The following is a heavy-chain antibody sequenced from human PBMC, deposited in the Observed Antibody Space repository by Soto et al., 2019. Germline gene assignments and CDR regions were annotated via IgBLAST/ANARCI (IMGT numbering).Heavy chain of an antibody. V-gene: IGHV5-51*01. J-gene: IGHJ5*02. CDR2: ISPGDSDI. CDR1: GYSFTNYW. CDR3: ARQGYSSGYYWFDP. D-gene: IGHD6-19*01. Sequence: GESLKISCKGSGYSFTNYWIAWVRQMSGKGLEWMGTISPGDSDIRYSPSFQAQVTISVDKSISTAYLQWSSLKASDTAMYYCARQGYSSGYYWFDPWGQGTLVTGSS.